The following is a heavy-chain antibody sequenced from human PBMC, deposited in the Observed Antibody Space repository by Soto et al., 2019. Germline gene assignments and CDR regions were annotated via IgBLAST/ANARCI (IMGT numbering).Heavy chain of an antibody. J-gene: IGHJ4*02. CDR3: AITSPRDTVQDPYQFDH. CDR1: GYTFTSYD. CDR2: MNPNSGNT. Sequence: QVQLVQSGAEVKKPGASVKVSCKASGYTFTSYDINWVRQATGQGLEWMGWMNPNSGNTGYAQEFQGRVTMTRSIAISTAYMELSSLRSEDTAVYYCAITSPRDTVQDPYQFDHWGQGTLVTVSS. V-gene: IGHV1-8*01. D-gene: IGHD2-2*01.